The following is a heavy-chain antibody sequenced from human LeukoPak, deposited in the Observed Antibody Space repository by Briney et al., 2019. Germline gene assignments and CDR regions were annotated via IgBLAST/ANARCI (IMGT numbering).Heavy chain of an antibody. J-gene: IGHJ6*02. D-gene: IGHD6-13*01. CDR1: GGSISSYY. Sequence: PSETLSLTCTVSGGSISSYYWSWIRQPPGKGLEWIGYIYYSGSTNYNPSLKSRVTISVDTSKNQFSLKLSSVTAADTAVYYCARHPQRIRTAALDCGMDVWGQGTTVTVSS. CDR3: ARHPQRIRTAALDCGMDV. V-gene: IGHV4-59*08. CDR2: IYYSGST.